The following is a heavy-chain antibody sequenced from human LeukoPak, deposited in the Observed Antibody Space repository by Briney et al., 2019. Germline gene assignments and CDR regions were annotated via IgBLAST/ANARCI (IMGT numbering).Heavy chain of an antibody. CDR2: ISCYNGDT. CDR1: GYTFTHHG. V-gene: IGHV1-18*01. CDR3: ARDPSNSSGYHAHLDS. D-gene: IGHD3-22*01. J-gene: IGHJ4*02. Sequence: ASVKVSCKASGYTFTHHGISWARQAPGQGLEWMGWISCYNGDTIYAQNVQGRVTMTTDASTRTAYIEVRNLRSDDTAMYYCARDPSNSSGYHAHLDSWGQGTLVTVSS.